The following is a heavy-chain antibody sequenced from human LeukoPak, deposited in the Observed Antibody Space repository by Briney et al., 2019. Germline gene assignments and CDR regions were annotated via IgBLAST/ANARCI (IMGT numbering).Heavy chain of an antibody. CDR3: ARGLNGDSYYYYYYMDV. Sequence: PSETLSLTCTVSGGSISSYYWSWIRQPPGKGLEWIGYIYYSGSTNYNPSLKSRVTISVDTSKNQFSLKLSSVTAADTAVYYCARGLNGDSYYYYYYMDVWGKGTTVTVSS. J-gene: IGHJ6*03. CDR1: GGSISSYY. V-gene: IGHV4-59*01. CDR2: IYYSGST. D-gene: IGHD4-17*01.